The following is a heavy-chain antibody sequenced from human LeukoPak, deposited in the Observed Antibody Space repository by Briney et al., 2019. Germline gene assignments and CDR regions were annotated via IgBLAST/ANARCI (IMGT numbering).Heavy chain of an antibody. CDR1: GYTFTGYY. CDR3: ARASKIVVVPAATPPDP. V-gene: IGHV1-2*02. Sequence: ASVKVSCKASGYTFTGYYMHWVRQAPGQGLEGMGWINPNSGGTNYAQKFQGRVTMTRDTSISTAYMELSRLRSDDTAVYYCARASKIVVVPAATPPDPWGQGTLVTVSS. CDR2: INPNSGGT. D-gene: IGHD2-2*01. J-gene: IGHJ5*02.